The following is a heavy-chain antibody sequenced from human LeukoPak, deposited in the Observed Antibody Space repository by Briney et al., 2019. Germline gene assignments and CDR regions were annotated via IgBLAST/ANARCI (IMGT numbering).Heavy chain of an antibody. CDR3: VRDAYGDYLDY. D-gene: IGHD4-17*01. CDR1: GGSITSSSHY. J-gene: IGHJ4*02. Sequence: SETLSLTCTVSGGSITSSSHYWGWIRQPPGKGLQWLGLIYYDGSAYYNLSLKSRLTISIDTSKNQFSLKLSSVTAADTAVYYCVRDAYGDYLDYWGQGTLVTVSS. CDR2: IYYDGSA. V-gene: IGHV4-39*07.